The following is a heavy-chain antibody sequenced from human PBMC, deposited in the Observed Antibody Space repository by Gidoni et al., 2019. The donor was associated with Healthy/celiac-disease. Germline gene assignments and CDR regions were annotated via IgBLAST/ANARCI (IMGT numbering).Heavy chain of an antibody. CDR1: GGSFSGYY. CDR3: AIPQVKAYDSSGYYYFGY. D-gene: IGHD3-22*01. V-gene: IGHV4-34*01. J-gene: IGHJ4*02. CDR2: INHSGST. Sequence: QVQLQQWGAGLLKPSETLSLTCAVYGGSFSGYYWSWIRQPPGKGLEWIGEINHSGSTNYNPSRKSRVTISVDTSKNQFSLKLSSVTAADTAVYYCAIPQVKAYDSSGYYYFGYWGQGTLVTVSS.